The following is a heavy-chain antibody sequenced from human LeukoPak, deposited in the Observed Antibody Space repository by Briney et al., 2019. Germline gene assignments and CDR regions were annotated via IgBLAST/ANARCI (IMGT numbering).Heavy chain of an antibody. CDR1: GFTFSSYG. CDR2: ISSSSSYI. V-gene: IGHV3-21*01. Sequence: PGRSLRLSCAASGFTFSSYGMNWVRQAPGKGLEWVSSISSSSSYIYYADSVKGRFTISRDNAKNSLYLQMNSLRAEDTAVYYCARGGYSYGYMSPYYYYYMDVWGKGTTVTVSS. J-gene: IGHJ6*03. CDR3: ARGGYSYGYMSPYYYYYMDV. D-gene: IGHD5-18*01.